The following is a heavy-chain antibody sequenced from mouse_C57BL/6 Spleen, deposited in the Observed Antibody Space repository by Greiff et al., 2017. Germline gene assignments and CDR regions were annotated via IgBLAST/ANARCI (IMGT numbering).Heavy chain of an antibody. V-gene: IGHV1-80*01. D-gene: IGHD2-1*01. CDR1: GYAFSSYW. CDR2: IYPGDGDT. CDR3: ARDGVYGNYGAY. J-gene: IGHJ3*01. Sequence: QVQLQQSGAELVKPGASVKISCKASGYAFSSYWMNWVKQRPGKGLEWIGQIYPGDGDTNYNGKFKGKATLTADKSSSTAYMQLSSLTSEDSAVYFCARDGVYGNYGAYWGQGTLVTVSA.